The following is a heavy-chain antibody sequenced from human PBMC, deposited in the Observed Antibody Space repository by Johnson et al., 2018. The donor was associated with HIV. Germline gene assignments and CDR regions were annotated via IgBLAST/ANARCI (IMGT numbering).Heavy chain of an antibody. CDR2: IKSKTDGGTT. Sequence: DVQLVESGGDLVKPGGSLRLSCTVSGFTFTNAWMSWVRQAPGKGLEWVGRIKSKTDGGTTDYAAPVKGRFTISRDDSKNTLYLQMNSLKTEDTAVYYCTTDLGGSYEMGDNDAFDIWGRGTMVTVSS. CDR3: TTDLGGSYEMGDNDAFDI. D-gene: IGHD1-26*01. CDR1: GFTFTNAW. J-gene: IGHJ3*02. V-gene: IGHV3-15*01.